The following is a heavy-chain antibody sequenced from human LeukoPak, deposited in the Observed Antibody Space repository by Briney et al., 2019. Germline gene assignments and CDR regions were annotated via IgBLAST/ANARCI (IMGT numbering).Heavy chain of an antibody. CDR3: AREANPKMYYYDSSGYYYYYYYMDV. CDR2: ISSSGSTI. J-gene: IGHJ6*03. CDR1: GFTFSDYY. V-gene: IGHV3-11*01. Sequence: GGSLRLSCAASGFTFSDYYMSWIRQAPGKGLEWVSYISSSGSTIYYADSVKGRFTISRDNAKNSLYLQMNSLRAEDTAVYYCAREANPKMYYYDSSGYYYYYYYMDVWGKGTTVTVSS. D-gene: IGHD3-22*01.